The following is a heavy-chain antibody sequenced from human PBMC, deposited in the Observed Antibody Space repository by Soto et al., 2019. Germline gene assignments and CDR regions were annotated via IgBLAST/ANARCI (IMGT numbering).Heavy chain of an antibody. CDR1: GFIFGNYM. J-gene: IGHJ3*02. V-gene: IGHV3-23*01. CDR2: IRDGGEST. D-gene: IGHD2-15*01. Sequence: EVQLLESGGGLVQPGESLRLSCAVSGFIFGNYMMTWVRQAPGKGLEWVSTIRDGGESTYYPDSVKGRFTISRDNSKNTLYLQMDSLGVEDTAVYYCAPHVHCSGGSCHYDAFDIRGQGTMVTVSS. CDR3: APHVHCSGGSCHYDAFDI.